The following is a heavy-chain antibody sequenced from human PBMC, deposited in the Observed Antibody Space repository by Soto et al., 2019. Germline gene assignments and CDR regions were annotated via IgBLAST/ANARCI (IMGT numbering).Heavy chain of an antibody. CDR1: GGSFSGYY. CDR2: INHSGST. CDR3: ARLAAPNS. Sequence: SDTLSLTCAVYGGSFSGYYWSWIRQPPGKGLEWIGEINHSGSTNYNPSLKGRVTISIDTSKNQFSLKLSSVTAADTAVYYCARLAAPNSWGQGTLVTVSS. J-gene: IGHJ5*02. D-gene: IGHD6-13*01. V-gene: IGHV4-34*01.